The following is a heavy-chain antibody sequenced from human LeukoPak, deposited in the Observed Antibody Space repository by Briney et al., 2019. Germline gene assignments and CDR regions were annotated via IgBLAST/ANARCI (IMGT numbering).Heavy chain of an antibody. V-gene: IGHV1-18*01. D-gene: IGHD6-13*01. CDR2: IGSYNGNT. CDR3: AREGGGFAAAGTGRWFDP. Sequence: ASVKVSCKASGYTFNRYGISWVRQAPGQGLEWMGWIGSYNGNTNYAQKLQGRVTMTTDTSTSTAYMEPRSLKSEDTAVYYCAREGGGFAAAGTGRWFDPWGQGTLVTVSS. J-gene: IGHJ5*02. CDR1: GYTFNRYG.